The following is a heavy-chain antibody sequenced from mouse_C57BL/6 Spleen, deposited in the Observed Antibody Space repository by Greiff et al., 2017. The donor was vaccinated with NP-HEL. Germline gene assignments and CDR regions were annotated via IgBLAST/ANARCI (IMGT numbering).Heavy chain of an antibody. V-gene: IGHV1-18*01. Sequence: VQLQQSGPELVKPGASVKIPCKASGYTFTDYNMDWVKQSPGKSLEWIGDINPKNGGTNYNQKFKGKATLTVDKSSSTAYMELRSLTSEDTAVYYCARSYSNYLYWYFDVWGTGTTVTVSS. D-gene: IGHD2-5*01. CDR2: INPKNGGT. J-gene: IGHJ1*03. CDR3: ARSYSNYLYWYFDV. CDR1: GYTFTDYN.